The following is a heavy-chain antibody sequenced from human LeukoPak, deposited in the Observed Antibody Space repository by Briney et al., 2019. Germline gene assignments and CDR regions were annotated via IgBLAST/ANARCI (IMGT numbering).Heavy chain of an antibody. CDR3: ARAPGRYSDWLAGGNNWFDP. CDR2: MNPNSGNT. CDR1: GYTFTSYD. V-gene: IGHV1-8*01. J-gene: IGHJ5*02. D-gene: IGHD3-9*01. Sequence: ASVKVSCKASGYTFTSYDINWVRQATGQGLEWMGWMNPNSGNTGYAQKFQGRVTMTRNTSISTAYMELSSLRSEDTAVYYCARAPGRYSDWLAGGNNWFDPWGQGTLVTVSS.